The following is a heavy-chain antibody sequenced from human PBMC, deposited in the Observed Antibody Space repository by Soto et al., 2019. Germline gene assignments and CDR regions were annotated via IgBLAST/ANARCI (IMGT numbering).Heavy chain of an antibody. J-gene: IGHJ5*02. V-gene: IGHV3-23*01. CDR1: GFTFSSYA. CDR2: ISGSGGST. D-gene: IGHD6-6*01. CDR3: AKGDSSSRRLGNWFDP. Sequence: LRLSCAASGFTFSSYAMIWVRQAAGKGLDWVSGISGSGGSTYYADSVKGRFTISRDNSKNTLYLQMNSLRAEDTAVYYCAKGDSSSRRLGNWFDPWGQGTLVTVSS.